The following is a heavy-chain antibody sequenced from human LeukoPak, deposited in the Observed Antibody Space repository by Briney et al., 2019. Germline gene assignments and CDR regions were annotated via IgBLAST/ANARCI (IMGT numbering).Heavy chain of an antibody. V-gene: IGHV4-34*01. Sequence: SETLSLTCAVYGGSFSGYYWSWIRQPPGKGLEWIGAINHSGSTNYNPSLKSRVTISVDTSKNQFSLKLSSVTAADTAMYYCARYALTTVVTPDAFDIWGQGTMVTVSS. J-gene: IGHJ3*02. D-gene: IGHD4-23*01. CDR3: ARYALTTVVTPDAFDI. CDR1: GGSFSGYY. CDR2: INHSGST.